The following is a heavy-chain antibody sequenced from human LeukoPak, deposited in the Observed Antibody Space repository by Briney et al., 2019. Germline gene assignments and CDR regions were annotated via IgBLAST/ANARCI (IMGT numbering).Heavy chain of an antibody. Sequence: QSGGSLRLSCAASGFTFNTYAMHWVRQAPGKGLEWVAVISYDGSNKYYADSVKGRFTISRDNSKNTLYLQMNSLRAEDTAVYYCAKDVVYDFWSGSSLDYWGQGTLVTVSS. V-gene: IGHV3-30*04. J-gene: IGHJ4*02. CDR3: AKDVVYDFWSGSSLDY. D-gene: IGHD3-3*01. CDR2: ISYDGSNK. CDR1: GFTFNTYA.